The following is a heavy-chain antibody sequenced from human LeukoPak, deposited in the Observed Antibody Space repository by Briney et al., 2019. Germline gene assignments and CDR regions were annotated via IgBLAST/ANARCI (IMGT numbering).Heavy chain of an antibody. CDR2: IKQDGSEK. CDR1: GFTFSTYW. V-gene: IGHV3-7*01. D-gene: IGHD3-10*01. CDR3: ARDGTMVRGVMADAFDI. J-gene: IGHJ3*02. Sequence: GGSLRLSCAASGFTFSTYWMSWVRQAPGKGLQWVANIKQDGSEKNYVDSVKGRFTISRDNSKNTLYLQMNSLRAEDTAVYYCARDGTMVRGVMADAFDIWGQGTMVTVSS.